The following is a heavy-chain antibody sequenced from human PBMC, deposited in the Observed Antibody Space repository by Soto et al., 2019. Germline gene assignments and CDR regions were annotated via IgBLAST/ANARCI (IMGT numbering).Heavy chain of an antibody. D-gene: IGHD3-16*01. Sequence: QVHLVQSGAEVKKPGASVKVSCKASGYTFTSYGISWVRQAPGQGLEWKGWMHPYNGNTNYAQKLQGRVTLTTDTSTNTAYMELRSLRSDDTAVYYCARDWFGIDYWGQGTVVTVSS. CDR3: ARDWFGIDY. J-gene: IGHJ4*02. V-gene: IGHV1-18*01. CDR1: GYTFTSYG. CDR2: MHPYNGNT.